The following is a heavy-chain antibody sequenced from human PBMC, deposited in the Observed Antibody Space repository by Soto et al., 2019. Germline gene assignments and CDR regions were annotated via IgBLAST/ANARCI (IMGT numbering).Heavy chain of an antibody. CDR1: GDSISSYY. J-gene: IGHJ4*02. CDR3: ERLKGAYCAGDCYRQFDY. D-gene: IGHD2-21*02. V-gene: IGHV4-59*08. CDR2: LYYSGST. Sequence: SETLSLTCTVSGDSISSYYWSWIRQPPGKGLEWIGYLYYSGSTYYNPSLKSRVTISGDTSKNVFSLKLSSVTAADTAAYYCERLKGAYCAGDCYRQFDYWGQGTLVTVSS.